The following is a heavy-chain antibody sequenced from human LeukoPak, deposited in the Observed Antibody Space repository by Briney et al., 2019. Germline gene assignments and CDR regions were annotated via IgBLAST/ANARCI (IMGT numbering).Heavy chain of an antibody. V-gene: IGHV1-46*01. J-gene: IGHJ4*02. CDR2: IKPSGGST. CDR3: ARDSGIAAAGIHS. D-gene: IGHD6-13*01. CDR1: GYAFTSYY. Sequence: ASVKVSCKASGYAFTSYYMHWVRQAPGQGLEWMGIIKPSGGSTTYAQKFQGRVTMTRDTSTSTVYMDLSSLRSEDTAVYYCARDSGIAAAGIHSWGQGILVTVSS.